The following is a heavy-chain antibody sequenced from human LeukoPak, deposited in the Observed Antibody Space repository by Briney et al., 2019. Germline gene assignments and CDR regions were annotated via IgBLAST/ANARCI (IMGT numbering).Heavy chain of an antibody. CDR3: ARDTAMSADL. CDR2: ISGDGSVT. J-gene: IGHJ5*02. V-gene: IGHV3-74*01. Sequence: PGGSLRLSCAASGFTFSTYWIHWVRQAPGKGLVWVSIISGDGSVTRYADSVKGRFTISRDNAKNTLYLQMNSLRAEDTAVYYCARDTAMSADLWGQGSLVIVFS. D-gene: IGHD4-17*01. CDR1: GFTFSTYW.